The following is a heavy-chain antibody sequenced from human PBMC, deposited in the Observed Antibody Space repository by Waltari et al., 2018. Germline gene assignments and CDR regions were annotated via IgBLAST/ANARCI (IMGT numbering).Heavy chain of an antibody. CDR2: ISYDGSNK. J-gene: IGHJ2*01. D-gene: IGHD2-21*02. CDR1: GFTFSSYA. Sequence: QVQLVESGGGVVQPGRSLRLSCAASGFTFSSYAMHWVRQAPGKGLGGLAVISYDGSNKYYADSVKGRFTISRDNSKNTLYLQMNSLRAEDTAVYYCARGSDFYWYFDLWGRGTLVTVSS. CDR3: ARGSDFYWYFDL. V-gene: IGHV3-30*01.